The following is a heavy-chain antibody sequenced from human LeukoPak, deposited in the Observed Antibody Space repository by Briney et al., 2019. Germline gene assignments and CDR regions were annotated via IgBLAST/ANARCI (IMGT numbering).Heavy chain of an antibody. J-gene: IGHJ6*02. V-gene: IGHV4-34*01. Sequence: KSSETLSLTCAVYGGSFSGYYWSWIRQPPVKGLEWIGEINHSGSTNYNPSLKSRLTVLVDTSKNQFSLQLNSVTAADTAVYYCAGERYGMDVWGQGTTVTVSS. CDR1: GGSFSGYY. CDR3: AGERYGMDV. CDR2: INHSGST.